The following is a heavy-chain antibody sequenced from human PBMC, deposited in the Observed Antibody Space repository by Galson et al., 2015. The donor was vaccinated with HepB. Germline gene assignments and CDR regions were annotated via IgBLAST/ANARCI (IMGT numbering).Heavy chain of an antibody. D-gene: IGHD3-22*01. V-gene: IGHV3-11*05. J-gene: IGHJ3*02. CDR2: ISSSSSYT. CDR1: GFTFSDYY. Sequence: SLRLSCAASGFTFSDYYMSWIRQAPGKGLEWVSYISSSSSYTNYADSVKGRFTISRDNAKNSLYLQMNSLRAEDTAVYYCARGIYDSSGYTAFDIWGQGTMVTVSS. CDR3: ARGIYDSSGYTAFDI.